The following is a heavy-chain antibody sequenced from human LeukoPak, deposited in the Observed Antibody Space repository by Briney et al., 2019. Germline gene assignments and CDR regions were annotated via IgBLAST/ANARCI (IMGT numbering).Heavy chain of an antibody. V-gene: IGHV1-69*04. CDR1: GGTFSSYA. Sequence: GASVKVFCKASGGTFSSYAISWVRQAPGQGLEWMGRIIPILGIANYAQKFQGRVTITADKSTSTAYMELSSLRSEDTAVYYCAREGFWTMIVAPWGYFDYWGQGTLVTVSS. J-gene: IGHJ4*02. CDR2: IIPILGIA. CDR3: AREGFWTMIVAPWGYFDY. D-gene: IGHD3-22*01.